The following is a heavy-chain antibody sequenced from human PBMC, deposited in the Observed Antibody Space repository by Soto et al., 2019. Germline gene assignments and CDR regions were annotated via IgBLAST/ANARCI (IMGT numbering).Heavy chain of an antibody. CDR3: ARRGYSDDIYGDY. D-gene: IGHD5-12*01. CDR1: GYTFTDFY. CDR2: IHPNTGAT. V-gene: IGHV1-2*02. Sequence: ASVKVSCKTSGYTFTDFYVHWVRQAPGQGLEWMGCIHPNTGATDYAQTFQGRVILTRDASISTAYMDLRRLTSDDTAVYYCARRGYSDDIYGDYWGQGTLVTVSS. J-gene: IGHJ4*02.